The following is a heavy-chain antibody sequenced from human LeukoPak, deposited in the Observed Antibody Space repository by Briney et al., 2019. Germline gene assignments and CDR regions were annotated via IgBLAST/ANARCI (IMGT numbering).Heavy chain of an antibody. CDR1: GFTFSSYA. CDR3: AKSNYYDSSGYYYGSGRGMDV. D-gene: IGHD3-22*01. Sequence: GGSLRLSCAASGFTFSSYAMSWVRQAPGKGLEWVLSISGSGGSTYYADSVKGRFTISRDNSKNTLYLQMNSLRAEDTAVYYCAKSNYYDSSGYYYGSGRGMDVWGQGTTVTVSS. V-gene: IGHV3-23*01. J-gene: IGHJ6*02. CDR2: ISGSGGST.